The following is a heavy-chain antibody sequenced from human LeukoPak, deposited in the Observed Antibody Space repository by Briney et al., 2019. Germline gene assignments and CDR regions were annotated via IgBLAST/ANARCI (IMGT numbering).Heavy chain of an antibody. J-gene: IGHJ6*02. CDR1: GFTFSSYW. D-gene: IGHD6-6*01. CDR3: ARVEYSSSYYYYYYGMDV. V-gene: IGHV3-74*01. Sequence: PGGSLRLPCAASGFTFSSYWMHWVRQAPGKGLVWVSRINSDGSSTSYADSVKGRFTISRDNAKNTLYLQMNSLRAEDTAVYYCARVEYSSSYYYYYYGMDVWGQGTTVTVSS. CDR2: INSDGSST.